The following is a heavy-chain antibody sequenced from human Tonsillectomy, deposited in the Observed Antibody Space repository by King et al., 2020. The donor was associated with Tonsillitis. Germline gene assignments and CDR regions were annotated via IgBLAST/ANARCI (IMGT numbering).Heavy chain of an antibody. V-gene: IGHV4-4*07. Sequence: QLQESGPGLVKPSETLSLTCTVSGASMSSYYWSWIRQPAEKGLEWIGRIHTSGSTNYNPPLESRVTMSVDTSKNQFSLKLTSMTAADTAVYYCARDQPVGSTRLDHWGQGTLVTVSS. CDR2: IHTSGST. CDR3: ARDQPVGSTRLDH. CDR1: GASMSSYY. J-gene: IGHJ4*02. D-gene: IGHD2-2*01.